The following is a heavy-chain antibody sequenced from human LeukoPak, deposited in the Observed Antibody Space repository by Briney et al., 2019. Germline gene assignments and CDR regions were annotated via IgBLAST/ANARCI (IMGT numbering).Heavy chain of an antibody. CDR2: IYYSGST. V-gene: IGHV4-39*01. CDR1: GGPISIIVYY. D-gene: IGHD6-13*01. CDR3: ARISVGAAGNNWFDP. J-gene: IGHJ5*02. Sequence: PSETLSLTCTVPGGPISIIVYYWAGFRNPPGKGLKWIGSIYYSGSTYYNPSLKSRVTISVDTSKNQFSLKLSSVTAADTAVYYCARISVGAAGNNWFDPWGQGTLVTVSS.